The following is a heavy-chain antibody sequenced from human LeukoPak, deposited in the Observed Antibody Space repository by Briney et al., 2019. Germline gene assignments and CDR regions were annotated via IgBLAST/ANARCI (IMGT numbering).Heavy chain of an antibody. CDR2: IVPMFGIA. CDR1: GGTFKTYS. D-gene: IGHD3-10*01. CDR3: AREVAVHHPAFGD. V-gene: IGHV1-69*13. J-gene: IGHJ4*02. Sequence: AVKVSCKSSGGTFKTYSISWVRQAPGQGLEWMGDIVPMFGIANYAQRFQGRVTMTADASTNTAYLELSSLTFEDTAVYYCAREVAVHHPAFGDWGQGTLVTVSS.